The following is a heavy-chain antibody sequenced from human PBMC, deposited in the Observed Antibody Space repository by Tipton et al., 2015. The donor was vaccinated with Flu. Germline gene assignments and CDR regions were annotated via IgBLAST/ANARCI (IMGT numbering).Heavy chain of an antibody. CDR1: GFTFTSSA. Sequence: QSGPEVKKPGTSVKVSCKASGFTFTSSAMQWVRQARGQRLEWIGWIVVGSGNTNYAQKFQERVTITRDMSTSTAYMELSSLRSEGTAVYYCAADPNCSSTSCYDAFDIWGQGTMVTVSS. V-gene: IGHV1-58*02. J-gene: IGHJ3*02. D-gene: IGHD2-2*01. CDR2: IVVGSGNT. CDR3: AADPNCSSTSCYDAFDI.